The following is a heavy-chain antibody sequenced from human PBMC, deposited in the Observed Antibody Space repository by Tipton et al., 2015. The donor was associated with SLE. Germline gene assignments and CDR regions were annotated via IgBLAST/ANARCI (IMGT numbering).Heavy chain of an antibody. D-gene: IGHD6-6*01. V-gene: IGHV4-59*12. CDR3: ARVRAARHLILGGYYYYMDF. Sequence: TLSLTCSVSGGSISSYYWSWIRQPPGKGLEWIGYVDYSGSPNYNPSLKSRVTISVDTSKSQFSLNLSSVTAADTAVYYCARVRAARHLILGGYYYYMDFWGKGTTVTVSS. CDR1: GGSISSYY. CDR2: VDYSGSP. J-gene: IGHJ6*03.